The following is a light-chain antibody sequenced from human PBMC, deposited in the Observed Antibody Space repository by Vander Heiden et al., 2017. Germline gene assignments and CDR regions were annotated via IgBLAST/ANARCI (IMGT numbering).Light chain of an antibody. CDR2: DVT. CDR3: SSYTISSTRV. J-gene: IGLJ2*01. V-gene: IGLV2-14*03. CDR1: SSDVGGYNY. Sequence: QPALTHPASVSGPPGQPITISCTGNSSDVGGYNYDSWYQQHPDKAPKLMIYDVTNRPSGVSNRFSGSKSGNTASLTISGLQAEDEADYYCSSYTISSTRVFGGGTKLTVL.